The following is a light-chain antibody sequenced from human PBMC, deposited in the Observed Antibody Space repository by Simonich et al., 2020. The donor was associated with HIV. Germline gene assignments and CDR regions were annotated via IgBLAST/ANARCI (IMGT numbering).Light chain of an antibody. V-gene: IGLV2-23*03. CDR3: CSYAGISTFSYV. CDR1: SSDVGSYNF. Sequence: QSALTQPASVSGSPGQSITISCTGTSSDVGSYNFVSWYQQHPGQAPKLMIYEGSKRPPGVSNRFSGSKSGNTASLTISGLQAEDESDYYCCSYAGISTFSYVFGTGTKVTVL. CDR2: EGS. J-gene: IGLJ1*01.